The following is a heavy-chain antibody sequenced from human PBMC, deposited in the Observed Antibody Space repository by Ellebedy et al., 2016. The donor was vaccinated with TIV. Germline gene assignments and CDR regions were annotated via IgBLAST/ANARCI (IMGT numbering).Heavy chain of an antibody. CDR1: GFTFSSYA. D-gene: IGHD3-22*01. J-gene: IGHJ4*02. V-gene: IGHV3-23*01. CDR3: AKGRGGGSDSSAPRYYFDY. Sequence: GESLKISCAASGFTFSSYAMSWVRQAPGKGLEWVSTISHTGSRTYYADSVEGRFTISRDNSKKTLYLQMNSLRADDTAIYYCAKGRGGGSDSSAPRYYFDYWGLGNLVTVSS. CDR2: ISHTGSRT.